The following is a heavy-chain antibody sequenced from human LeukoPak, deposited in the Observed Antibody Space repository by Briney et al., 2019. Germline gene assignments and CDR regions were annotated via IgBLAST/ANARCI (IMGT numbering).Heavy chain of an antibody. Sequence: SVKVSCKASGGTFSSYAISWVRQAPGQGLEWMGGIIPIFGTANYAQKFQGRVTITTDESTSTAYMELSSLRSEDTAVYYCARDHLGYCSSNSCLQNAFDIWGQGTMVTVSS. J-gene: IGHJ3*02. CDR1: GGTFSSYA. V-gene: IGHV1-69*05. CDR2: IIPIFGTA. CDR3: ARDHLGYCSSNSCLQNAFDI. D-gene: IGHD2-2*01.